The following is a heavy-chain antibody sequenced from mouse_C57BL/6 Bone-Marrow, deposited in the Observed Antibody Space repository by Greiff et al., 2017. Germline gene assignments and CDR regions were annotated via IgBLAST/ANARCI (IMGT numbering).Heavy chain of an antibody. J-gene: IGHJ3*01. V-gene: IGHV1-58*01. Sequence: DVKLQESGAELVRPGSSVTMSCKTSGYTFTSYGINWVKQRPGQGLEWIGYIYNGNGYTEYNEKFKGKATLTSDTSSSTAYMQLSSLTSEDSAIYFCASYYYGSRGAWLAYWGQGTLVTVSA. CDR2: IYNGNGYT. CDR3: ASYYYGSRGAWLAY. CDR1: GYTFTSYG. D-gene: IGHD1-1*01.